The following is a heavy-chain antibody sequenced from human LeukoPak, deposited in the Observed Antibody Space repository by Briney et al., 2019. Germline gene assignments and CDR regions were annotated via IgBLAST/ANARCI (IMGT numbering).Heavy chain of an antibody. CDR3: AKSNGYGLVDI. J-gene: IGHJ3*02. D-gene: IGHD3-10*01. CDR2: IYYSGST. Sequence: PGGSLRLSCAASGFTVSGNDMSWVRQPPGKGLEWIGSIYYSGSTYYSPSVKSRVTISLDTSRNQFSLKLNSVTAADTAIYYCAKSNGYGLVDIWGQGTMVTVSS. CDR1: GFTVSGND. V-gene: IGHV4-38-2*01.